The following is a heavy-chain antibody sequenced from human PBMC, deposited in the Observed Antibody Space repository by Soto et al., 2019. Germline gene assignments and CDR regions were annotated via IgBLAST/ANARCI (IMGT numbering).Heavy chain of an antibody. CDR1: GYSFSNYW. J-gene: IGHJ4*02. V-gene: IGHV5-10-1*01. Sequence: PGESLKISCNVSGYSFSNYWITWVRQMPGKGLEWMGRIDASDSYTDYSPSFKGHVTLSVDKSINTAYLQWDSLKASDTAIYYCARLRTTGSHAFDYWGQGTLVTVSS. CDR2: IDASDSYT. D-gene: IGHD1-7*01. CDR3: ARLRTTGSHAFDY.